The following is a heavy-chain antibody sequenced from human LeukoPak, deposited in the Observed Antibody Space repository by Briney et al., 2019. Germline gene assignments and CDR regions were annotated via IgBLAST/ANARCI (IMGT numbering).Heavy chain of an antibody. CDR3: ARGIMITFGGVIVTYYFDY. V-gene: IGHV3-66*01. CDR2: IYSGGST. J-gene: IGHJ4*02. D-gene: IGHD3-16*02. CDR1: GFTVSSNY. Sequence: PGGSLRLSCAASGFTVSSNYMSWVRQAPGKGLERVSVIYSGGSTYYADSVKGRFTISRDNSKNTLYLQMNSLRAEDTAVYYCARGIMITFGGVIVTYYFDYWGQGTLVTVSS.